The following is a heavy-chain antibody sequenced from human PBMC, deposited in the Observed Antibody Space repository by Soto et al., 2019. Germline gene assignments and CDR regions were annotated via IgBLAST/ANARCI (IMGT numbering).Heavy chain of an antibody. J-gene: IGHJ6*02. V-gene: IGHV5-10-1*01. CDR1: GYSFTSYW. CDR3: ARITYDSCFYYSPYYHYGMAV. D-gene: IGHD3-22*01. CDR2: IDPSDSYT. Sequence: GESLKISCKGSGYSFTSYWISWVRQMPGKGLEWMGRIDPSDSYTNYSPSFQGHVTISADKSISTAYLQWSSLKASDTAMYYCARITYDSCFYYSPYYHYGMAVWGQGTTVPVSS.